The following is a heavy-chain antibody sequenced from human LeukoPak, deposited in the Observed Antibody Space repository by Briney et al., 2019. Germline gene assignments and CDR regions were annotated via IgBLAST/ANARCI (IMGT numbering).Heavy chain of an antibody. CDR3: AKTGGFSYDYGLDV. CDR2: ITGGGGST. CDR1: GFAFSDFA. Sequence: GTSLRLSCAASGFAFSDFAISWVRQAPGRGLQWASSITGGGGSTYYADSVQGRFTISRDNSKNTLFLQMDILGAEDTAIYYCAKTGGFSYDYGLDVWGQGTTVTVSS. V-gene: IGHV3-23*01. D-gene: IGHD3-9*01. J-gene: IGHJ6*02.